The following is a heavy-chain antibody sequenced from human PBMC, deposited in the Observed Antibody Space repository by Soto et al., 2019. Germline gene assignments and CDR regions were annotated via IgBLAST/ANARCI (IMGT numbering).Heavy chain of an antibody. V-gene: IGHV1-18*01. D-gene: IGHD3-3*01. J-gene: IGHJ5*02. CDR3: ARDPHEFWTSYWFDP. CDR1: GYTFKTYG. CDR2: ISAYDGKT. Sequence: ASVKVSCKTSGYTFKTYGINWVRQAPGQGLELMGWISAYDGKTTYAEKFQGRVTLTTDTSTSTAYMELRSLRSDDTAIYYCARDPHEFWTSYWFDPWGQGTPFTVSS.